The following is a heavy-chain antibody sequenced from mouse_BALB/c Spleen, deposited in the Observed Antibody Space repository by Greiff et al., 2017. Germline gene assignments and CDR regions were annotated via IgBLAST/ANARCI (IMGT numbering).Heavy chain of an antibody. D-gene: IGHD2-14*01. CDR3: TRWRYDAMDY. Sequence: EVKLVESGGGLVQPGGSMKLSCVASGFTFSNYWMNWVRQSPEKGLEWVAEIRLKSNNYATHYAESVKGRFTISRDDSKSSVYLQMNNLRAEDTGIYYCTRWRYDAMDYWGQGTSVTVSS. CDR1: GFTFSNYW. CDR2: IRLKSNNYAT. J-gene: IGHJ4*01. V-gene: IGHV6-6*02.